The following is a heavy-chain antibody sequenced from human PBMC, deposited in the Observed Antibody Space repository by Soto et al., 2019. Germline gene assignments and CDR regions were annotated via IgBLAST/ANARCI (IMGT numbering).Heavy chain of an antibody. V-gene: IGHV1-2*02. D-gene: IGHD6-6*01. CDR1: GYTFTDYY. Sequence: ASVKVSCKASGYTFTDYYMHWVRQAPGQGFEWMGRISPNSGGTNYAQKFQGRVSMTWDTSLKTVYMELSSLRSEDTAVYYCARDLGSSAQFDYWGQGTLVTVSS. CDR2: ISPNSGGT. CDR3: ARDLGSSAQFDY. J-gene: IGHJ4*02.